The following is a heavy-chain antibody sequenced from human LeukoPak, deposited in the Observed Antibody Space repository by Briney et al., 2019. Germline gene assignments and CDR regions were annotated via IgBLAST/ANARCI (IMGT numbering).Heavy chain of an antibody. CDR2: IYYSGST. D-gene: IGHD4-23*01. V-gene: IGHV4-59*08. CDR3: ARHTTVGYAFDI. CDR1: GGSISSYY. Sequence: SETLSLTCTVSGGSISSYYWSWIRQPPGKGLEWIGYIYYSGSTNYSPSLKSRVTISVDTSKNQFSLKLSSVTAADTAVYYCARHTTVGYAFDIWGQGTMVTVSS. J-gene: IGHJ3*02.